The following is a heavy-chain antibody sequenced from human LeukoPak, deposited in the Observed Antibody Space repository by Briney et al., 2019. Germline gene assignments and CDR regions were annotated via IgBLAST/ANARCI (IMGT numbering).Heavy chain of an antibody. Sequence: ASVKVSCKASGYTFTGYYMHWVRQAPGQGLEWMGWINPNNGGTNYAQKFQGRVTMTRDTSISTAYMELSRLRSDDTAVYYCARTLTIFGVVTDFDYWGQGTLVTVSS. CDR1: GYTFTGYY. V-gene: IGHV1-2*02. CDR3: ARTLTIFGVVTDFDY. CDR2: INPNNGGT. J-gene: IGHJ4*02. D-gene: IGHD3-3*01.